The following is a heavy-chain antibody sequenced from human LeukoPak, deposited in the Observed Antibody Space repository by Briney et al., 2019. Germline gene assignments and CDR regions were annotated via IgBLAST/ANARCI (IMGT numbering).Heavy chain of an antibody. D-gene: IGHD1-26*01. J-gene: IGHJ3*02. CDR2: IWYDESNK. V-gene: IGHV3-33*08. Sequence: GGSLRLSCAASGFTFNDYYMSWIRQAPGKGLEWVAVIWYDESNKYYADSVKGRFTISRDNSKNTLYLQMNSLRAEDTAVYYCARLGRGAFDIWGQGTMVTVSS. CDR1: GFTFNDYY. CDR3: ARLGRGAFDI.